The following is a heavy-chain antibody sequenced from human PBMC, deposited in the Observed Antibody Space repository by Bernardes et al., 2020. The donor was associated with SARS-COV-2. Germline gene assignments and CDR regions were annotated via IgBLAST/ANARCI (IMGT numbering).Heavy chain of an antibody. J-gene: IGHJ4*02. CDR2: IKKNGGSK. V-gene: IGHV3-20*01. Sequence: GGSLRLCCGASGFKFDDYGMSWVRQSPGKGLEWVSGIKKNGGSKGYADFVQGRFIISRDNAKNSLYLQMNGMRAEDTALYHCVRGYYDGPFDNWGQGTLVTVSS. CDR1: GFKFDDYG. CDR3: VRGYYDGPFDN. D-gene: IGHD3-3*01.